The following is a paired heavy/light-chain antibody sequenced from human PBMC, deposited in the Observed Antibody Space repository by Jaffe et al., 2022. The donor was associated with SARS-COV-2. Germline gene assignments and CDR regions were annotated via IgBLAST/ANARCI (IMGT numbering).Heavy chain of an antibody. V-gene: IGHV4-59*01. J-gene: IGHJ5*02. D-gene: IGHD2-2*02. CDR1: GDYISGYY. CDR3: ARTSDCTSTSCYTSNWFDP. Sequence: QVHLQESGPGLVRPSATLSLTCTVSGDYISGYYWSWVRQPPGKGLEWIGSMWYSGSPKYSPSLKSRVAISIDTSNNQFSLKLRSVTAADTAVYYCARTSDCTSTSCYTSNWFDPWGQGTLVTVSS. CDR2: MWYSGSP.
Light chain of an antibody. V-gene: IGLV1-40*01. CDR1: SSNIGAGYD. Sequence: QSVLTQPPSVSGAPGQRVAISCTGSSSNIGAGYDVHWYQQLPGTAPKLLIYGNINRPSGVPDRFSGSKSGTSASLAITGLQAEDAADYYCQSYDSSLSDVVFGGGTKLTVL. J-gene: IGLJ2*01. CDR2: GNI. CDR3: QSYDSSLSDVV.